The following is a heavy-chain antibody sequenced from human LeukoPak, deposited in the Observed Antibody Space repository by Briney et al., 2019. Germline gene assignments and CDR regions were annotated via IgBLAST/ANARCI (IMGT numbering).Heavy chain of an antibody. CDR2: INWNGNTI. Sequence: TGGSLRLSCAASGFIFDDYDMNWVRQAPGKGLEWVSHINWNGNTIGYGDSVKGRFTISRDNAKNSLYLQMNSLRAEDTAVYYCARCGDGLPCDFDYWGQGTLVTVSS. D-gene: IGHD3-10*01. J-gene: IGHJ4*02. V-gene: IGHV3-20*04. CDR3: ARCGDGLPCDFDY. CDR1: GFIFDDYD.